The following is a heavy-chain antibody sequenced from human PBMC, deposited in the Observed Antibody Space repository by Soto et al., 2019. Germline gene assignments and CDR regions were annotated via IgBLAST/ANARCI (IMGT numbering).Heavy chain of an antibody. CDR3: ARGGILRYFDWLST. Sequence: SETLSLTCTVSGGSISSYYWSWIRQPPGKGLEWIGYIYYSGSTNYNPSLKSRVTISVDTSKNQFSLKLSSVTAADTAVYYCARGGILRYFDWLSTWGQGTLVTVPQ. CDR1: GGSISSYY. J-gene: IGHJ5*02. CDR2: IYYSGST. V-gene: IGHV4-59*12. D-gene: IGHD3-9*01.